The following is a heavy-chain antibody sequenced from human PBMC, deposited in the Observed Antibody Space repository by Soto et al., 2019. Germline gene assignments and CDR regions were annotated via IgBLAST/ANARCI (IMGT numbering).Heavy chain of an antibody. J-gene: IGHJ6*02. V-gene: IGHV1-69*06. Sequence: QVQLVQSGAEVKKPGSSVKVSCKASGGTFSSYAISWVRQAPGQGLEWMGGIIPIFGTANYAQKFQGRVTITADKSTSTAYMELSSLRSEDTAVYYCARGGVSQQLVRYYYCGMDVWGQGTTVTVSS. CDR1: GGTFSSYA. CDR3: ARGGVSQQLVRYYYCGMDV. D-gene: IGHD6-13*01. CDR2: IIPIFGTA.